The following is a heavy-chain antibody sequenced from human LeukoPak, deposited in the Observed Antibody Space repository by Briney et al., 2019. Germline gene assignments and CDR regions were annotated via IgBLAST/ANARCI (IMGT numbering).Heavy chain of an antibody. Sequence: PSETLSLTCTVSGGSISSGSYYWSWIRQPAGKGLEWTGRIYTSGSTNYNPSLKSRVTMSVDTSKNQFSLKLSSVTAADTAVYYCAREVAVAGGIIHFDYWGQGTLVTVSS. D-gene: IGHD6-19*01. J-gene: IGHJ4*02. CDR1: GGSISSGSYY. CDR2: IYTSGST. CDR3: AREVAVAGGIIHFDY. V-gene: IGHV4-61*02.